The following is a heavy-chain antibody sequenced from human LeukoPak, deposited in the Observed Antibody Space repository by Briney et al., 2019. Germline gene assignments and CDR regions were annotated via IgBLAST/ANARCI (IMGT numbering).Heavy chain of an antibody. CDR1: GFPFTTYT. Sequence: GGPLRLSCAASGFPFTTYTMNWVRQAPGKGLERVSSISSSSTYIDYANSVKGRFTIARDNTKNSLYLQMNSLRAEDTAVYYCASRYEVLTGMLADYYYAMDVWGQGTTVTVSS. J-gene: IGHJ6*02. CDR3: ASRYEVLTGMLADYYYAMDV. D-gene: IGHD3-9*01. V-gene: IGHV3-21*01. CDR2: ISSSSTYI.